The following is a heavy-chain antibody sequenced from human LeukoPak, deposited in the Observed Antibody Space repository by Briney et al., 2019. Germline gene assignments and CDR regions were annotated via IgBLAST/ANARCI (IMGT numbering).Heavy chain of an antibody. Sequence: GGSLRLSCAASGFTFSDYEMNWVRQAPGKGLEWVARSRNKANSYTTEYAASVKGRFTISRDESRNSLSLVMNSLRAEDTAVYFCVRGYNSFDCWGQGTLVTVSS. CDR2: SRNKANSYTT. CDR1: GFTFSDYE. J-gene: IGHJ4*02. V-gene: IGHV3-72*01. CDR3: VRGYNSFDC. D-gene: IGHD3-22*01.